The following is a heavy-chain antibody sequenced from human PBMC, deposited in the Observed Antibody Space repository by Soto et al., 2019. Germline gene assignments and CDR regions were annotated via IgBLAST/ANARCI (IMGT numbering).Heavy chain of an antibody. V-gene: IGHV4-39*01. J-gene: IGHJ4*02. Sequence: QLQLHESGPGLVKPSETLSLTCAVSGDSMSSSDYYWGWIRQPPGKGLEWIGSIYYSGSTYYNPSLQSRVAISVDTSKNQFSLKLKSVTAGDTAIYYCARRTVNIRTFYSGLKTHCFDYWGQGAPVTVSS. CDR1: GDSMSSSDYY. CDR2: IYYSGST. CDR3: ARRTVNIRTFYSGLKTHCFDY. D-gene: IGHD6-19*01.